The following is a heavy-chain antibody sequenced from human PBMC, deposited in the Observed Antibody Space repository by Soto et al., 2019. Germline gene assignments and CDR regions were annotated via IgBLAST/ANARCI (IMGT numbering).Heavy chain of an antibody. V-gene: IGHV1-18*01. D-gene: IGHD4-17*01. CDR3: ARLSDYGDYSDY. CDR1: GYTFTSYG. Sequence: ASVQVSCKASGYTFTSYGISWVRQAPGQRLEWKGWISAYNGNTNYAQKLQGRVTMTTDTSTSTAYMELRSLRSDDTAVYYCARLSDYGDYSDYWGQGTLVTVSS. CDR2: ISAYNGNT. J-gene: IGHJ4*02.